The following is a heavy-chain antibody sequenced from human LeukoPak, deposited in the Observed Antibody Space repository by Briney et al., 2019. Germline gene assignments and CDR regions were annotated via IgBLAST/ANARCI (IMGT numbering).Heavy chain of an antibody. V-gene: IGHV4-59*01. J-gene: IGHJ4*02. D-gene: IGHD6-13*01. Sequence: SETLSLTCTVSGGSMSTYYWSWIRQPPGQGLEWIGYIYDSLSTDYNPSLKSRVTIPVDMSKNQFSLKLTSVTAADTAVYYCARRSWYVDYWGQGTLVTVSS. CDR3: ARRSWYVDY. CDR2: IYDSLST. CDR1: GGSMSTYY.